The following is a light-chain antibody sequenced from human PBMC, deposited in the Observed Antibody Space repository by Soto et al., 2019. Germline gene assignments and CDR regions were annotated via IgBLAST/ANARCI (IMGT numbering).Light chain of an antibody. J-gene: IGKJ1*01. CDR2: DAS. Sequence: VVTEAPATWSVSPGERATLPCSASQSVSSSYLAWYQQKPGQAPRLLIYDASTRATGIPDRFSGSGSGTDFTLSISRLEPEDFAVYYCQSYGSSRTFGHGTKVDIK. V-gene: IGKV3-20*01. CDR3: QSYGSSRT. CDR1: QSVSSSY.